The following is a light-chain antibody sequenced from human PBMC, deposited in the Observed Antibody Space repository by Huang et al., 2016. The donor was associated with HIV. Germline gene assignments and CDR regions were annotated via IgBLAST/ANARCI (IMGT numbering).Light chain of an antibody. Sequence: ETMMTQSPAILFVSPGESATLSCRASQSVKSNLAWYQQKRGQPPRLLIYAASTRATGVPPRFSGTGSETEFTLTISDLQSEDFALYYCQHYNNWPPRYTFGQGTRLDIK. CDR1: QSVKSN. CDR2: AAS. CDR3: QHYNNWPPRYT. V-gene: IGKV3-15*01. J-gene: IGKJ2*01.